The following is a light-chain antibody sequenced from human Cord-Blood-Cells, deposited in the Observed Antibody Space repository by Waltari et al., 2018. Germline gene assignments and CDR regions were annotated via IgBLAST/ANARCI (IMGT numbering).Light chain of an antibody. J-gene: IGLJ3*02. CDR2: SNN. CDR1: SSNIGSNP. CDR3: AAWDDSLNGWV. V-gene: IGLV1-44*01. Sequence: QSVLTQPPSASGTPGQRVTISCSGSSSNIGSNPVNWYPQLPGTAPKLLIYSNNQRPSGVPDRFSGSKSGTSASLAISGLQSEDEADYYCAAWDDSLNGWVFGGGTKLTVL.